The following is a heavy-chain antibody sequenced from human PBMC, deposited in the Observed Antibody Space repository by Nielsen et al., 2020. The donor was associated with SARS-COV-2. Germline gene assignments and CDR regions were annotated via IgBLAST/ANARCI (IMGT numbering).Heavy chain of an antibody. J-gene: IGHJ5*02. V-gene: IGHV1-69*04. CDR1: GGTFSSYA. D-gene: IGHD7-27*01. CDR2: IIPILGIA. CDR3: ARDSRRTGESLIP. Sequence: SVKVSCKASGGTFSSYAISWVRQAPGQGLEWMGRIIPILGIASYAQKFQGRVTITADKSTSTAYMELSSLRSEDTAVYYCARDSRRTGESLIPWGQGTLVTVSS.